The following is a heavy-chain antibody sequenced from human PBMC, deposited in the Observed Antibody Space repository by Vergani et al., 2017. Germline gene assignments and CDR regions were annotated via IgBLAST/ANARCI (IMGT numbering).Heavy chain of an antibody. V-gene: IGHV3-30-3*01. D-gene: IGHD3-22*01. Sequence: QVQLVESGGGVVQPGRSLRLSCAASGFTFSSYAMHWVRQAPGKGLEWVAVISYDGSNKYYADSVKGRFTISRDNSKNTLYLQMNSLRAEDTAVYYCARDFWPMGLVVVLYYYYYGMDVWGQETTVTVSS. CDR2: ISYDGSNK. CDR1: GFTFSSYA. CDR3: ARDFWPMGLVVVLYYYYYGMDV. J-gene: IGHJ6*02.